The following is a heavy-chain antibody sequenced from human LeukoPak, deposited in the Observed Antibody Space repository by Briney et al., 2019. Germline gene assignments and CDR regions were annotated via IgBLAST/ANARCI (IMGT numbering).Heavy chain of an antibody. J-gene: IGHJ4*02. CDR1: GYTFISYI. CDR2: INAGNGNT. V-gene: IGHV1-3*01. CDR3: AREPTRGD. Sequence: ASVKVSCTASGYTFISYIMHWVRQAPGQRLEWMGWINAGNGNTKYSQKFQGRVTITGDTSASTAYMELSSLRSEDTAVYYCAREPTRGDWGQGTLVTVSS. D-gene: IGHD3-10*01.